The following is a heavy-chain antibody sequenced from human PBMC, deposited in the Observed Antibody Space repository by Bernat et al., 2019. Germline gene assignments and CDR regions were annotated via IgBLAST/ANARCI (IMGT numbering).Heavy chain of an antibody. D-gene: IGHD5-12*01. Sequence: EVQLVESGGGLVQPGWSLRLSCAASGFSFTNFWMSWVRQVPGRCLEWVAIVKQDGSEKYYVDSVKGRFTISRDKSKNSLFLQMNSLRAEDTAVYYCARDRTDIVATYFDQWGQGTLVTVSS. CDR3: ARDRTDIVATYFDQ. CDR2: VKQDGSEK. J-gene: IGHJ4*02. CDR1: GFSFTNFW. V-gene: IGHV3-7*03.